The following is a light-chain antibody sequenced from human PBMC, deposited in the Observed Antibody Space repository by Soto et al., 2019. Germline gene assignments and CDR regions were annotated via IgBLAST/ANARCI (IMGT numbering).Light chain of an antibody. Sequence: QSALTQPPSASRSPGQSVTISCTGTSFDVGGYNYVSWYQQHPGKAPQVLMYEVSKRPSGVPDRFSGSKSGNTASLTVSGLQAEDEADYYCSAYAGSPYLYVFGSGTKVTVL. J-gene: IGLJ1*01. CDR2: EVS. V-gene: IGLV2-8*02. CDR3: SAYAGSPYLYV. CDR1: SFDVGGYNY.